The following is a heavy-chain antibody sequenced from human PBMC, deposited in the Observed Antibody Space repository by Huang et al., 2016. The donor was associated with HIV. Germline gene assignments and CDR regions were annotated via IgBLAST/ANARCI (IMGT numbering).Heavy chain of an antibody. D-gene: IGHD6-13*01. CDR3: ARGGPYSRDYYYYGMDV. Sequence: QVQLQESGPGLVKPSETLSLTCTVSGGSISSYYWSWIRQPPGKGLEWIGDSHYRGSTNYNPSLKSLVTTSVDTSKNQFFLKLSSVTAADTAVYYCARGGPYSRDYYYYGMDVWGQGTTVTVSS. J-gene: IGHJ6*02. CDR1: GGSISSYY. CDR2: SHYRGST. V-gene: IGHV4-59*01.